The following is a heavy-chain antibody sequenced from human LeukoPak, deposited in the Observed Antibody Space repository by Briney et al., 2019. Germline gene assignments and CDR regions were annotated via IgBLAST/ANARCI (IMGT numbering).Heavy chain of an antibody. D-gene: IGHD6-6*01. J-gene: IGHJ4*02. V-gene: IGHV1-69*13. CDR3: ARDVGRHSSSYLNNY. Sequence: SVKVSCKASGGTFSSYAISWVRQAPGQGLEWMGGIIPIFGTANYAQKFQGRVTITADESTSTAYMELSSLGSEDTAVYYCARDVGRHSSSYLNNYWGQGTLVTVSS. CDR1: GGTFSSYA. CDR2: IIPIFGTA.